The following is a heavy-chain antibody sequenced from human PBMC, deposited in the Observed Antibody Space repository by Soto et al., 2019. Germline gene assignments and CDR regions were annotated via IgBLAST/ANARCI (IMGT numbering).Heavy chain of an antibody. D-gene: IGHD6-6*01. Sequence: ASVKVSCKASGYTFTSYAMHWVRQAPGQRLEWMGWINAGNGNTKYSQKFQGRVTITRDTSASTAYMELSSLRSEDTAVYYCARTSIAARPIDYWGQGTLVTVSS. CDR2: INAGNGNT. CDR1: GYTFTSYA. CDR3: ARTSIAARPIDY. J-gene: IGHJ4*02. V-gene: IGHV1-3*01.